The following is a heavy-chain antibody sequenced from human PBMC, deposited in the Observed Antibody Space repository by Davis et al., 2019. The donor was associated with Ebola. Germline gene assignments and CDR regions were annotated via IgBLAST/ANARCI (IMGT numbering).Heavy chain of an antibody. CDR3: ARSLTATSYYYYGMDV. Sequence: PGGSLRLSCAASGFTFSSYAMHWVRQAPGKGPEWVAVISYDGSNKYYADSVKGRFTISRDNSKNTLYLQMNSLRAEDTAVYYCARSLTATSYYYYGMDVWGKGTTVTVSS. D-gene: IGHD5-18*01. J-gene: IGHJ6*04. V-gene: IGHV3-30-3*01. CDR1: GFTFSSYA. CDR2: ISYDGSNK.